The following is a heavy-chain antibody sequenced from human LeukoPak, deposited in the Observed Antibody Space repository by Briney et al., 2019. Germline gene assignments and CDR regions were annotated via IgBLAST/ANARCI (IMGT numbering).Heavy chain of an antibody. D-gene: IGHD2-8*01. V-gene: IGHV1-46*01. CDR2: INPSGGST. CDR3: ARDGGYCTNGVCYTFDY. Sequence: ASVNVSCKASVYTFTNYGISWVRQAPGQRLEWMGIINPSGGSTSYAQKFQGRVTMTRDTSTSTVYMELSSLRSEDTAVYYCARDGGYCTNGVCYTFDYWGQGTLVTVSS. J-gene: IGHJ4*02. CDR1: VYTFTNYG.